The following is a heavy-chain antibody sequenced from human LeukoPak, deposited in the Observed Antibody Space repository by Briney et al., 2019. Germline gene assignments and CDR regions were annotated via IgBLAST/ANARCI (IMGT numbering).Heavy chain of an antibody. V-gene: IGHV3-11*01. Sequence: GGSLRLSCAASGFTFSSYAMSWLRRPPGKGLESISYIGPSGNFINYADSVKGRFTISRDNAKKSLYLQINSLRAEDTAVYYCSRDPRVLDYWGQGTLVTVSS. J-gene: IGHJ4*02. CDR3: SRDPRVLDY. CDR1: GFTFSSYA. CDR2: IGPSGNFI.